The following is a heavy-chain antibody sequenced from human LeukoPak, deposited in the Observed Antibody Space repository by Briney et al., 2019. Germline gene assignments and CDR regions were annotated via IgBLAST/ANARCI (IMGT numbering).Heavy chain of an antibody. D-gene: IGHD3-10*01. CDR1: GFTFDDYA. Sequence: GRSLRLSCAASGFTFDDYAMHWVRQAPGKGLEWVSGISCNSGSIGYADSVKGRFTISRDNAKNSLYLQMNSLRAEDMALYYCAKDKGYGSGSYNYFDYRGQGTLVTVSS. V-gene: IGHV3-9*03. J-gene: IGHJ4*02. CDR3: AKDKGYGSGSYNYFDY. CDR2: ISCNSGSI.